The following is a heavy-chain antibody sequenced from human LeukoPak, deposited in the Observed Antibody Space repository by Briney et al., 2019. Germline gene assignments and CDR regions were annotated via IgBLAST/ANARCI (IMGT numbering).Heavy chain of an antibody. Sequence: GGSLRLSCAASGFSFSNYWMSWVRQAPGKGLEWVANIKPDGSGKYYVDSVKGRFTISRDNSKNTLYLQMNSLRAEDTAVYYCAKDLSGEQEVLDYWGQGTLVTVSS. D-gene: IGHD3-16*01. V-gene: IGHV3-7*01. CDR2: IKPDGSGK. CDR1: GFSFSNYW. CDR3: AKDLSGEQEVLDY. J-gene: IGHJ4*02.